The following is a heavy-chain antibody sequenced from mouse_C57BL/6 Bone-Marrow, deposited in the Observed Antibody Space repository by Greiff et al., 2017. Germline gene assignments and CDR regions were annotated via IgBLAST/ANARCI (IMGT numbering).Heavy chain of an antibody. CDR2: IYPRSGNT. D-gene: IGHD2-4*01. CDR3: ARYDYGWFAY. CDR1: GYTFTSYG. Sequence: QVHVKQSGAELARPGASVKLSCKASGYTFTSYGISWVKQRTGQGLEWIGEIYPRSGNTYYNEKFKGKATLTADKSSSTAYMELRSLTSEDSAGYFCARYDYGWFAYWGQGTLVTVSA. J-gene: IGHJ3*01. V-gene: IGHV1-81*01.